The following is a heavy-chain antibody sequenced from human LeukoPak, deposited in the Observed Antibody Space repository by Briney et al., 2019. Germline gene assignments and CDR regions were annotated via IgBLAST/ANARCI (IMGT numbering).Heavy chain of an antibody. J-gene: IGHJ4*02. CDR1: GYTFTGYY. V-gene: IGHV1-2*06. D-gene: IGHD6-19*01. CDR3: AREDNLGSGSSPIDY. CDR2: INPNSGGT. Sequence: GASVKVSCKASGYTFTGYYMDWVRQAPGQGLEWMGRINPNSGGTNYAQKFQGRVTMTRDTSISTAYMELSRLRSDDMAVYYCAREDNLGSGSSPIDYWGQGTLVTVSS.